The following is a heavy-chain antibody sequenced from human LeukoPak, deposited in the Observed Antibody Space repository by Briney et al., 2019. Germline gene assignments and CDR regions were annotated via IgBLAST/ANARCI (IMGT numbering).Heavy chain of an antibody. V-gene: IGHV3-30*18. D-gene: IGHD3-10*01. Sequence: GRSLRLSCAASGFTFSSYGMHWVRQAPGKGLEWVAVISYDGSNKYYADSVKGRFTISRDNSKNTLYLQMNSLRAEDTAVYYCAKDMVREDYYYYYGMDVWGQGTTVTVSS. J-gene: IGHJ6*02. CDR3: AKDMVREDYYYYYGMDV. CDR1: GFTFSSYG. CDR2: ISYDGSNK.